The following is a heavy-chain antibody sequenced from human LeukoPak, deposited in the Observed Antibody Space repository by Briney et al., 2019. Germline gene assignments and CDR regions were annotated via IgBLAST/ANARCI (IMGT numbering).Heavy chain of an antibody. CDR1: GFTFSSYA. D-gene: IGHD3-22*01. Sequence: GGPLRLSCAASGFTFSSYAMHWVRQAPGKGLEWVAVISYDGSNKYYADSVKGRFTISRDNSKNTLYLQMNSLRAEDTAVYYCARDLDSSGYYYFDYWGQGTLVTVSS. J-gene: IGHJ4*02. CDR2: ISYDGSNK. CDR3: ARDLDSSGYYYFDY. V-gene: IGHV3-30*04.